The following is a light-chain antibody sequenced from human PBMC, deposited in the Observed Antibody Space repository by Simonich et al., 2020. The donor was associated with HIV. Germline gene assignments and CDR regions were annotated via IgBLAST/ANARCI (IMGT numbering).Light chain of an antibody. Sequence: DIVMTQSPDSLAVSLGERATINCKSSQSVLYNSYNKNYLAWYQQKHRQPPKLLIYWATTRDSGVPDRFSGSGSGTDFTLTISSLQAEDWAVYYCQQYYTTPRTFGQGTKVEIK. CDR2: WAT. V-gene: IGKV4-1*01. CDR1: QSVLYNSYNKNY. J-gene: IGKJ1*01. CDR3: QQYYTTPRT.